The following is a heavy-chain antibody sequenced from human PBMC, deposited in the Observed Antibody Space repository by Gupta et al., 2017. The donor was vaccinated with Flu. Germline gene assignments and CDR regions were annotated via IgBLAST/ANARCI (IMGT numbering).Heavy chain of an antibody. V-gene: IGHV3-30*18. CDR1: GFVFGSYG. CDR3: AKTGTTGYFYMDV. D-gene: IGHD1-7*01. Sequence: QVQLEESGGGVVQPGKSLTLSCAAFGFVFGSYGMHWVRPAPGKGLEWVAMSSYDGGKTSYADSVKSRFTVSRENSRDTLYLQMDSLTDDDTAVYYCAKTGTTGYFYMDVWGTGTTVIVSS. CDR2: SSYDGGKT. J-gene: IGHJ6*03.